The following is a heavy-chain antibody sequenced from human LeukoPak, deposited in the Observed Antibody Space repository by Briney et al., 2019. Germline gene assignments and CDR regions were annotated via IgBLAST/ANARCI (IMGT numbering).Heavy chain of an antibody. CDR3: ASGGGSIQLDY. Sequence: PSETLSLTCTVSGGSISSSSYYWGWIRQPPGKGLEWIGSIYYSGSTYYNPSLKSRVTISVDTSKNQFSLKLSSVTAADTAVYYCASGGGSIQLDYWGQGTLVTVSS. CDR1: GGSISSSSYY. D-gene: IGHD2-15*01. J-gene: IGHJ4*02. CDR2: IYYSGST. V-gene: IGHV4-39*07.